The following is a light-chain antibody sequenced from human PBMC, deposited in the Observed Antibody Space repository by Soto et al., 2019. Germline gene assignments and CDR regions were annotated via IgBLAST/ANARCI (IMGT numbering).Light chain of an antibody. CDR2: GAS. V-gene: IGKV3-20*01. J-gene: IGKJ2*01. Sequence: EIVLTQSPGTLSLSPGERATLSCRASQSVSSSHLAWYQQKPGQAPRLLIYGASSRATGIPDRFSGSGSGTDFTLTISRLEPEDFVVYYCQQYGTSRDYTFGQGTKLEI. CDR3: QQYGTSRDYT. CDR1: QSVSSSH.